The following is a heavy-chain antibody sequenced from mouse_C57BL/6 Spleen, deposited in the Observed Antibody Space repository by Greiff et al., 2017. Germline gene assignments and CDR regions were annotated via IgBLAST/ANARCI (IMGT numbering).Heavy chain of an antibody. CDR2: IYPRSGNT. J-gene: IGHJ3*01. CDR3: ARSDDGYYLFAD. D-gene: IGHD2-3*01. Sequence: VQLQQSGAELARPGASVKLSCKASGYTFTSYGISWVKQRTGQGLEWIGEIYPRSGNTYYNEKFKGKATLTADKSSSTAYMELRSLTSEDSAVYFCARSDDGYYLFADWGQGTLVTVSA. CDR1: GYTFTSYG. V-gene: IGHV1-81*01.